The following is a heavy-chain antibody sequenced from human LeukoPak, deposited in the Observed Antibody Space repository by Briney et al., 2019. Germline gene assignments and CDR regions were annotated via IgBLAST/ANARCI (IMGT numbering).Heavy chain of an antibody. CDR1: GGSNSSNSYY. D-gene: IGHD2-2*01. J-gene: IGHJ4*02. Sequence: ASETLSLTCTVSGGSNSSNSYYWGWIRQPPGKGLKRIGSIYYSGSTYYNPSLKSRVTISVDTSKNQFSLKLNSVTAADTAVYYCARESVPAAPGSFDYWGQGTLVTVSS. CDR2: IYYSGST. CDR3: ARESVPAAPGSFDY. V-gene: IGHV4-39*01.